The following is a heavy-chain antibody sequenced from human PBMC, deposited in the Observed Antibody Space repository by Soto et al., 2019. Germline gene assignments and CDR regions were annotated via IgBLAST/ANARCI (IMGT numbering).Heavy chain of an antibody. V-gene: IGHV4-39*01. CDR1: GGSISSSSYY. J-gene: IGHJ5*02. Sequence: SETLSLTCTVSGGSISSSSYYWGWIRQPPGKGLEWIGSIYYSGSTYYNPSLKSRVTISVDTSKNQFSLKLSSVTAADTAVYYCARHYSNSNWFDPWGQGTLVTVSS. CDR3: ARHYSNSNWFDP. D-gene: IGHD4-4*01. CDR2: IYYSGST.